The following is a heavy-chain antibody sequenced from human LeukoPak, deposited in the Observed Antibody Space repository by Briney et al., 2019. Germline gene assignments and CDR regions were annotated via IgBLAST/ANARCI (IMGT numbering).Heavy chain of an antibody. Sequence: PGGSLRLSCAASGFTSSSYAMSWVHQAPGKGLEWVSAISGSGGSTYYADSVKGRFTISRDNSKNTLYLQMNSLRAEDTAVYYCAKDPSTYYYDSSGFPNWFDPWGQGTLVTVSS. D-gene: IGHD3-22*01. J-gene: IGHJ5*02. CDR3: AKDPSTYYYDSSGFPNWFDP. V-gene: IGHV3-23*01. CDR1: GFTSSSYA. CDR2: ISGSGGST.